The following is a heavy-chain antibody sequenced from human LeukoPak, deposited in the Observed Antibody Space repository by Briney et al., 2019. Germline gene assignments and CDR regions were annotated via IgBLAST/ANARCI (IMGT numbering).Heavy chain of an antibody. J-gene: IGHJ5*02. CDR2: IFYSGST. CDR3: ARHPLKAYVSDWFDP. V-gene: IGHV4-34*12. D-gene: IGHD3-10*02. Sequence: SETLSLTCAVYGGALSGYYWNWIRQPPGKGLEWIASIFYSGSTYHNPSLKSRVTISVDTSKSQFSLKLSSVTAADTAVYFCARHPLKAYVSDWFDPWGQGTLVTVSS. CDR1: GGALSGYY.